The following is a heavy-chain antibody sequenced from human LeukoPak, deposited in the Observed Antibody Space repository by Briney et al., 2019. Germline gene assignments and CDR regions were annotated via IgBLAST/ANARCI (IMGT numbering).Heavy chain of an antibody. J-gene: IGHJ4*02. CDR1: RFTFSSYG. CDR3: ARSEARRLGELSYPIDY. V-gene: IGHV3-30*03. CDR2: ISYDGSDK. D-gene: IGHD3-16*02. Sequence: GGSLRLSCAASRFTFSSYGMHWVRQAPGKGLEWVAVISYDGSDKYYADSVKGRFTISRDNSENTLYLQMNSLRAEDTAVYYCARSEARRLGELSYPIDYWGQGTLVTVSS.